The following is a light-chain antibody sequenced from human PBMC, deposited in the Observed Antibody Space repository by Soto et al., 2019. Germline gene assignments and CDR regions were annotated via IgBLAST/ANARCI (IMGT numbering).Light chain of an antibody. CDR2: DTN. CDR1: SSNIGRNS. J-gene: IGLJ3*02. Sequence: QSVLTQPPSASETPGQRVTISCSGSSSNIGRNSVNWYQRLPGAAPKLLIFDTNQRPSGVPDRFSASKSGTSASLAISGLQSADEADYYCAAWDDSLNGPVFAGGTKLTVL. CDR3: AAWDDSLNGPV. V-gene: IGLV1-44*01.